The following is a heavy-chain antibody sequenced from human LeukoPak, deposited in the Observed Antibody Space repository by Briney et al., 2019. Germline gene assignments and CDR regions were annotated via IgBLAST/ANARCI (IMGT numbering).Heavy chain of an antibody. CDR2: IRSKAYGGTT. V-gene: IGHV3-49*04. D-gene: IGHD4-17*01. J-gene: IGHJ4*02. Sequence: GRSLRLSCTASGISFGDCAMSWVRQAPGKGLEWVGFIRSKAYGGTTEYAASVKGRFTISRDDSKSIAYLQMNSLKTEDTAVYYCARQIRTTTDYLDHWGQGTLVTVSS. CDR1: GISFGDCA. CDR3: ARQIRTTTDYLDH.